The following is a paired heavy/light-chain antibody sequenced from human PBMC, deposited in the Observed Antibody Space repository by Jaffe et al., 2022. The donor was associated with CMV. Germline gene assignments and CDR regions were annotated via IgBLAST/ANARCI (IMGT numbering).Light chain of an antibody. CDR2: GAS. CDR3: QQYAGSPPYT. V-gene: IGKV3-20*01. J-gene: IGKJ2*01. Sequence: EVVLTQSPGSLSLSPGERATLSCRASQTVNSRYLAWYQHKPGQAPRLLVYGASSRATGIPDRFSGSGSGTDFTLTISRLEPEDFAVYYCQQYAGSPPYTFGQGTKLEIK. CDR1: QTVNSRY.
Heavy chain of an antibody. CDR3: ARGSGSSWYYFDN. Sequence: QVQLQESGPGLVKPSETLSLTCTVSGGSMNGHYWNWIRQPPGKRLEWIGYMYSSGGINYNSFLTGRVTISGDTSKNQFSLNLSSVTTADTAVYYCARGSGSSWYYFDNWGQGTLVTVSS. J-gene: IGHJ4*02. CDR1: GGSMNGHY. V-gene: IGHV4-59*11. CDR2: MYSSGGI. D-gene: IGHD6-13*01.